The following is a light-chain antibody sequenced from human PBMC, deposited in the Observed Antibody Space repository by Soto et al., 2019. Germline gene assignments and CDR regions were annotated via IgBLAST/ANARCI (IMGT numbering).Light chain of an antibody. CDR2: EDD. J-gene: IGLJ3*02. Sequence: NFMLTQTHSVSESPGKTVTISCTGSSGSIASNYVQWFQQRPGSAPTTVICEDDQRPSGVPDRFSGSIDSSSNSASLTISGLKTEDEAEQYCQSHDSHNQVFGGGTKVTVL. CDR3: QSHDSHNQV. CDR1: SGSIASNY. V-gene: IGLV6-57*02.